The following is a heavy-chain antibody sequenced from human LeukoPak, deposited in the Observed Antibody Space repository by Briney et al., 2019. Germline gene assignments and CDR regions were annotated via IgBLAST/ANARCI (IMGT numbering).Heavy chain of an antibody. V-gene: IGHV3-30*02. CDR2: IRYDGSNK. Sequence: GGSLRLSCAASAFTFSNYAMHWVRQAPGKGLEWVAFIRYDGSNKWYSDSVKGRFTISRDNSKNTLYLQMSSLRAEDTAVYYCAKGPEVRGVIVILKTGEKGALDYWGQGTLVTVSS. CDR1: AFTFSNYA. D-gene: IGHD3-10*01. CDR3: AKGPEVRGVIVILKTGEKGALDY. J-gene: IGHJ4*02.